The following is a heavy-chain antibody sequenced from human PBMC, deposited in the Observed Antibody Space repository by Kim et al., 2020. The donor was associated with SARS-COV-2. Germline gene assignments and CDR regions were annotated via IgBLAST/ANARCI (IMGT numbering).Heavy chain of an antibody. V-gene: IGHV3-7*03. CDR1: GFTFSTSW. Sequence: GGSLRLSCEASGFTFSTSWMKWVRQAPGKGLEWVANIKQDGSEKYYVGSVKGRFTISRDNAKNSLYLQMNSLRAEDTAVYYCASSSTCHSDGVCCADYWGQGTLVTVSS. D-gene: IGHD6-13*01. CDR2: IKQDGSEK. J-gene: IGHJ4*02. CDR3: ASSSTCHSDGVCCADY.